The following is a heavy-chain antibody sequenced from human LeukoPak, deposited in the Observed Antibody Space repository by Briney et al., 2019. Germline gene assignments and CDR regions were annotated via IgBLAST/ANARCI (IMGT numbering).Heavy chain of an antibody. CDR1: GGSISSLY. CDR2: IYYTGST. D-gene: IGHD6-6*01. Sequence: SETLSLTCSVSGGSISSLYWSWIRQPPGKGLEWIGYIYYTGSTNYNASLKSRVTMFVDMSKNQFSLRLSSVTAADTAVYYCARHRAYSSSSPFDYWGQGTLVTVSS. J-gene: IGHJ4*02. V-gene: IGHV4-59*08. CDR3: ARHRAYSSSSPFDY.